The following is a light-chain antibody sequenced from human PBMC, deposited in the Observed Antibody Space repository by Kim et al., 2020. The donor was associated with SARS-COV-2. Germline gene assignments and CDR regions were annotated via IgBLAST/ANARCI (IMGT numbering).Light chain of an antibody. CDR2: DKN. CDR3: NSRESGVNHVI. CDR1: NLRSYY. Sequence: AFGQTARITCHGDNLRSYYATRYQQKPGQAPVLVIYDKNNRPSGIPARFSGSYSGNTAALTITGAQAGDEAVYYCNSRESGVNHVIFGGGTQLTVL. J-gene: IGLJ2*01. V-gene: IGLV3-19*01.